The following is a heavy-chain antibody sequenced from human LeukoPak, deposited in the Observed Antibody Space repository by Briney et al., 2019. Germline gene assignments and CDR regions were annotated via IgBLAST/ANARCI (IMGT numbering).Heavy chain of an antibody. J-gene: IGHJ4*02. CDR2: ISWNSGSI. D-gene: IGHD3-22*01. CDR3: AKVKNGYYYDSSGYYLYDY. Sequence: GGSLRLSCAASGFTFSSYAMHWVRQAPGKGLEWVSGISWNSGSIGYADSVKGRFTISRDNAKNSLYLQMNSPRAEDTALYYCAKVKNGYYYDSSGYYLYDYWGQGTLVTVSS. CDR1: GFTFSSYA. V-gene: IGHV3-9*01.